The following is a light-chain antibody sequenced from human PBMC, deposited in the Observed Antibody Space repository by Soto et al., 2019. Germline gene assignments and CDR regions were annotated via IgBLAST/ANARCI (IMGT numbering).Light chain of an antibody. V-gene: IGKV3D-15*01. CDR1: QSVSSN. Sequence: EIVMTQSPATLSVSPGERATLSCRASQSVSSNLAWYQQKPGQAPRLLIYGASIRATGIPARSSGSGSGTEFTLTISSLQSEDFAIYYCQQYNKWPPLTFGGGTKVEIK. CDR2: GAS. J-gene: IGKJ4*01. CDR3: QQYNKWPPLT.